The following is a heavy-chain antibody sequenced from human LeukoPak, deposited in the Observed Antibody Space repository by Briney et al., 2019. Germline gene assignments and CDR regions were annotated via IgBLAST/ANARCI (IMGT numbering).Heavy chain of an antibody. CDR3: AKDIGRWLQLHLDY. V-gene: IGHV3-9*01. D-gene: IGHD5-24*01. J-gene: IGHJ4*02. CDR1: GFTFDDYA. CDR2: ISWNSGSI. Sequence: PGGSLRLSCAASGFTFDDYAMHWVRQAPGKGLEWVSGISWNSGSIGYADSVKGRFTISRDNAKNSLYLQMNSLRAEDTALYYCAKDIGRWLQLHLDYWGQGTLVTVSS.